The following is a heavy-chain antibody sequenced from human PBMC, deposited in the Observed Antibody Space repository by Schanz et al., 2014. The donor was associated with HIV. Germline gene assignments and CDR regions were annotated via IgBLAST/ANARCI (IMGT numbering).Heavy chain of an antibody. J-gene: IGHJ4*02. CDR1: GFTFSTYW. CDR2: IKQDGSEK. Sequence: EVQLVESGGGLVQPGGSLRLSCAASGFTFSTYWMMWVRQAPGKGLEWVANIKQDGSEKYYVDAVKGRFTISRDNAKNSLYLQMNSLRDEDTAVYYCARAGVTDLFDHWGQGTLVTVSS. D-gene: IGHD2-21*02. CDR3: ARAGVTDLFDH. V-gene: IGHV3-7*01.